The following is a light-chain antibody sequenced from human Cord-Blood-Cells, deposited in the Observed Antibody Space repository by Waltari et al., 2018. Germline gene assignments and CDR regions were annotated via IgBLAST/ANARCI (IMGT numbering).Light chain of an antibody. V-gene: IGKV3-15*01. CDR3: QQYNNWPPWT. CDR2: GAS. CDR1: QSVSSN. Sequence: EIVMTKSPATLSVSPGERATLSCRASQSVSSNLAWYQQKPGQAPRLLIYGASTRATGIPARFSGSGSGTEFTLTISSLQSEDFAVYYWQQYNNWPPWTFGQGTKVEIK. J-gene: IGKJ1*01.